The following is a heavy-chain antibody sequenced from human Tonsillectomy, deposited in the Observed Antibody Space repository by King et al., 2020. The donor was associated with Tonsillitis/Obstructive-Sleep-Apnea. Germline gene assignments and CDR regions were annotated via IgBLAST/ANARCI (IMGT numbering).Heavy chain of an antibody. CDR2: ISWNSGSI. Sequence: VQLVESGGGLVQPGRSLRLSCAASGFTFDDYAMHWVRQTPGKGLEWVSSISWNSGSIAYVDSVKGRFTISRDNAKNSLYLQMNSLRAEDTALYYCAKDTGITIFGIIINGGQGTLVTVSS. D-gene: IGHD3-3*01. V-gene: IGHV3-9*01. CDR3: AKDTGITIFGIIIN. J-gene: IGHJ4*02. CDR1: GFTFDDYA.